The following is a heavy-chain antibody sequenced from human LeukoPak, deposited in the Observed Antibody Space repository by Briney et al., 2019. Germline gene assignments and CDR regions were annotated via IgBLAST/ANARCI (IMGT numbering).Heavy chain of an antibody. Sequence: ASVKVSCKASGGTFSSYAISWVRQAPGQGLEWMGGIIPIFGTANYAQKFQGRVTITTDESTSTAYMELSSLRSEDTAVYYCARVLRYSSSRGYNWFDPWGQGTLVTVSS. CDR3: ARVLRYSSSRGYNWFDP. V-gene: IGHV1-69*05. J-gene: IGHJ5*02. CDR2: IIPIFGTA. CDR1: GGTFSSYA. D-gene: IGHD6-13*01.